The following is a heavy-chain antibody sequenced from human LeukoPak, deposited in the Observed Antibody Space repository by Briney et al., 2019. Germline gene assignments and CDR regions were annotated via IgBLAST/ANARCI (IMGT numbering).Heavy chain of an antibody. CDR2: IRYDGSIK. J-gene: IGHJ5*02. Sequence: QSGGSLRLSCAASGFSFSKYAMHWVRQAPGKGLEWVSFIRYDGSIKNYADSVKGRFTISRDNSKDTLYLQMNSLRAEDTAVYYCTKGDDYGANTRLPKFNWFDPWGQGALVTVSS. V-gene: IGHV3-30*02. D-gene: IGHD4-23*01. CDR3: TKGDDYGANTRLPKFNWFDP. CDR1: GFSFSKYA.